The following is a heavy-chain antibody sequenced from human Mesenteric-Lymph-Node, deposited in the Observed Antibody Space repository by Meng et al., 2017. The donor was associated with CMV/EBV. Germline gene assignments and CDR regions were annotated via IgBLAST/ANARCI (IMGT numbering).Heavy chain of an antibody. V-gene: IGHV5-51*01. CDR2: IYPDDSDT. J-gene: IGHJ6*02. Sequence: GESLKISWKGSGYSFTNYWIGWVRQMPGKGLEWMWIIYPDDSDTRYSPSFQGQVTLSADKSISTAYLQWSSLKASDTAMYYCARYPSLSYYAMDVWGQGTTVTVSS. CDR1: GYSFTNYW. CDR3: ARYPSLSYYAMDV.